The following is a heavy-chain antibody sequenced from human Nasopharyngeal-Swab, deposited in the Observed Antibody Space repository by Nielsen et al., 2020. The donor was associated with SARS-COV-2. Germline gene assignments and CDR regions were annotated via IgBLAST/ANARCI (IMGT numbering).Heavy chain of an antibody. V-gene: IGHV3-13*04. CDR1: GFTFSSYD. D-gene: IGHD3/OR15-3a*01. J-gene: IGHJ4*02. CDR3: AKRDWTG. Sequence: GESLKISCAASGFTFSSYDMHWVRQATGKGLEWVSAIGTAGDTYYPGSVKGRFTISRDNSKNTLYLQMNSLRAEDTAVYYCAKRDWTGWGQGTLVTVSS. CDR2: IGTAGDT.